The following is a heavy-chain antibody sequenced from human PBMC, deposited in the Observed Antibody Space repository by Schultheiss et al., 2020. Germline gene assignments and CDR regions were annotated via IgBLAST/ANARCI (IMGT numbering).Heavy chain of an antibody. CDR1: GFTFSNAW. CDR2: IWYDGSNK. J-gene: IGHJ4*02. V-gene: IGHV3-30*02. CDR3: AKEALGYFDS. Sequence: GGSLRLSCAASGFTFSNAWMNWVRQAPGKGLEWVAVIWYDGSNKYYADSVKGRFTISRDSSKNTVYLQMNSLRPEDTAIYYCAKEALGYFDSWGQGTMVTVSS. D-gene: IGHD7-27*01.